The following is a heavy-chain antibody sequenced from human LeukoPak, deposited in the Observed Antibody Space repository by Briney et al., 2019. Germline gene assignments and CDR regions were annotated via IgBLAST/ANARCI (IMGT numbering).Heavy chain of an antibody. CDR3: VRGDGRDY. D-gene: IGHD5-24*01. Sequence: GGSLRLSCAASGFTFNTYTTNWVRQAPGKGLEWVSSISSGSSATHYADSVKGRLTISRDNAKNSLNLQMDNLRAEDTAVYYCVRGDGRDYWGQGTLVTVSS. J-gene: IGHJ4*02. V-gene: IGHV3-21*01. CDR2: ISSGSSAT. CDR1: GFTFNTYT.